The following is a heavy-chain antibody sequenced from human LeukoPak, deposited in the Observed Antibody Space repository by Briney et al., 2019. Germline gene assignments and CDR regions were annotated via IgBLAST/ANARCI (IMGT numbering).Heavy chain of an antibody. J-gene: IGHJ4*02. CDR3: ARDTVGAADS. D-gene: IGHD1-26*01. CDR2: IYYSGST. CDR1: GGSITSYY. V-gene: IGHV4-59*01. Sequence: PSETLSLTYTVSGGSITSYYWSWIRQPPGKGLEWIGYIYYSGSTNYNPSLKSRVTISVDTSKNQFSLKLNSVTAADTAVYYCARDTVGAADSWGQGTLVTVSS.